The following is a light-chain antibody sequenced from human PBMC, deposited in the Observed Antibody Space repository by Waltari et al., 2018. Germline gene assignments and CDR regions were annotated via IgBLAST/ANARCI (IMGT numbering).Light chain of an antibody. Sequence: IVLTQSPGTLSLSPGERATLSCRASQNIGHYLAWYQQKPGQAPRLLIYASSTRAAGIPDRFSGSGSGADFSLTITRLEPDDFAVYYCQHHFRLPATFGQGTKV. CDR1: QNIGHY. V-gene: IGKV3-20*01. CDR3: QHHFRLPAT. J-gene: IGKJ1*01. CDR2: ASS.